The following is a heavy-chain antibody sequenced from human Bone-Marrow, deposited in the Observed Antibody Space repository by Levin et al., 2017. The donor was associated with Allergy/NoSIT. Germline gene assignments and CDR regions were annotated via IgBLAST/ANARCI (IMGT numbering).Heavy chain of an antibody. J-gene: IGHJ6*02. Sequence: PGGSLRLSCAASGFTFTDYAIHWIRQAPGRGLEWVSGVSWNSGTIGYADSVKGRFTISRDNAKNSLYLQMHSLRTEDTALYFCARHKDYGGNGYYYYGMDVWGQGTTVTVSS. CDR1: GFTFTDYA. CDR2: VSWNSGTI. V-gene: IGHV3-9*01. D-gene: IGHD4-23*01. CDR3: ARHKDYGGNGYYYYGMDV.